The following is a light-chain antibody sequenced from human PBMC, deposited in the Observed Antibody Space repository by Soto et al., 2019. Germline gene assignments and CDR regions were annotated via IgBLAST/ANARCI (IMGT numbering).Light chain of an antibody. CDR3: QQHNNWPPIT. CDR1: QSVSTRS. V-gene: IGKV3-15*01. J-gene: IGKJ5*01. Sequence: EIVLTQSPGTLSLSPGERATLSCRAIQSVSTRSLAWYQQKPGQAPRLLMYGSSIRATGIPARFSGSGSGTEFTLTISSLQSEDFAVYYCQQHNNWPPITFGQGTRLEIK. CDR2: GSS.